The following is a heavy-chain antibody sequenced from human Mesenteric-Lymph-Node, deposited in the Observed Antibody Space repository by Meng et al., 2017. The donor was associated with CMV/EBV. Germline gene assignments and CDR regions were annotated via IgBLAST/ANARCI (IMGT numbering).Heavy chain of an antibody. V-gene: IGHV3-74*01. D-gene: IGHD2-2*01. J-gene: IGHJ5*02. CDR2: ISSDGSST. CDR1: GFTFSSYW. Sequence: GESLKISCAASGFTFSSYWMHWVRQAPGKGLVWVSRISSDGSSTNYADSVKGRFTISRDNAKNTLYLQMNSLRAEDTAVYYCVRSYCISTGCYGWFDPWGQGTLVTVSS. CDR3: VRSYCISTGCYGWFDP.